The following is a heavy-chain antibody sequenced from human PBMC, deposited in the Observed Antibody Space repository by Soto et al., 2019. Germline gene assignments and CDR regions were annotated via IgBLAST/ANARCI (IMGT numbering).Heavy chain of an antibody. Sequence: GGSLRLSCAASGFTFSSYDMHWVRQATGKGLEWVSAIGTAGDTYYPGSVKGRFTISRENAKNSLYLQMNSLRAGDTAVYYCARGNPKYSGYDMDYWGQGTLVTVSS. J-gene: IGHJ4*02. CDR3: ARGNPKYSGYDMDY. CDR1: GFTFSSYD. CDR2: IGTAGDT. D-gene: IGHD5-12*01. V-gene: IGHV3-13*01.